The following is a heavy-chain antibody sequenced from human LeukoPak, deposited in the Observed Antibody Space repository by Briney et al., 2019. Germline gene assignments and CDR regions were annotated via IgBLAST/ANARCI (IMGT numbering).Heavy chain of an antibody. D-gene: IGHD3-22*01. Sequence: ASVKVSCKASGYTFTGYYMHWVRQAPGQGLEWMGWINPNSGGTNYAQKFQGRVTMTRDTSISTAYMELSRLRSDDTAVYYCARDSDLDTMIASRFFDYWGQGTLVTVSS. J-gene: IGHJ4*02. CDR1: GYTFTGYY. CDR2: INPNSGGT. V-gene: IGHV1-2*02. CDR3: ARDSDLDTMIASRFFDY.